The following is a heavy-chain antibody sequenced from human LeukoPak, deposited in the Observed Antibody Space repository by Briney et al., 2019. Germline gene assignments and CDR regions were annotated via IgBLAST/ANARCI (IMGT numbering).Heavy chain of an antibody. J-gene: IGHJ4*02. CDR2: IYHSGST. D-gene: IGHD3-16*01. CDR1: GYSISSGYY. CDR3: ARVWDYIWGSYLIDN. V-gene: IGHV4-38-2*02. Sequence: SETLSLTCTVSGYSISSGYYWGWIRQPPGKGLEWIGTIYHSGSTYYNPSLKSRVTISVDTSKNQFSLKLGSVTAADTAVYYCARVWDYIWGSYLIDNWGQGTLVTVSS.